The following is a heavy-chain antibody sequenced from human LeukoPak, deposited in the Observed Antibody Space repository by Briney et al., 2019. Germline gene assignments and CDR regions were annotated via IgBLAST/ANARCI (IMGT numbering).Heavy chain of an antibody. CDR2: INHSGST. D-gene: IGHD3-3*01. V-gene: IGHV4-34*01. CDR3: ARGGSPLRFLEWLSSRRPVYYFDY. J-gene: IGHJ4*02. CDR1: GGSFSGYY. Sequence: SETLSLTCAVYGGSFSGYYWSWIRQPPGKGLEWIGEINHSGSTNYNPSLKSRVTISVDTSKNQFSLKLSSVTAADTAVYYCARGGSPLRFLEWLSSRRPVYYFDYWGQGTLVTVSS.